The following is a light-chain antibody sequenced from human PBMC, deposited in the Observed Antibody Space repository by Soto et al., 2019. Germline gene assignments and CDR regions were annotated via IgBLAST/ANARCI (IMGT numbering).Light chain of an antibody. CDR3: CSYAGSSTNWV. CDR1: SSDVGSYNL. CDR2: EVS. J-gene: IGLJ3*02. V-gene: IGLV2-23*02. Sequence: QSALTQPASVSGSPGQSITISCTGTSSDVGSYNLVSWYQQHPGKAPKLIIYEVSERPSGVSYRFSGSKSASTASLTISRLQAEDEADYYCCSYAGSSTNWVFGGGTKLTVL.